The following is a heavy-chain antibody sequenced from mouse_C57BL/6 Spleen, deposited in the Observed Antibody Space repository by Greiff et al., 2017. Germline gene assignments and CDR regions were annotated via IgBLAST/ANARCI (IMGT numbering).Heavy chain of an antibody. CDR2: IWRGGST. D-gene: IGHD1-1*01. CDR3: AKEGYYGSSYNWYFDV. J-gene: IGHJ1*03. V-gene: IGHV2-5*01. CDR1: GFSLTSYG. Sequence: QVQLQQSGPGLVQPSQRLSITCTVSGFSLTSYGVHWVRQSPGKGLEWLGVIWRGGSTDYNAAFMSRLSITKDNSKSQVFFKMNSLQADDTAIYYCAKEGYYGSSYNWYFDVWGTGTTVTVSS.